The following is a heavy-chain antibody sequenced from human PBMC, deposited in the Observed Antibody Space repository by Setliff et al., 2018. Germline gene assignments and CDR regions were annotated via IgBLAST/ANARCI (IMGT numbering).Heavy chain of an antibody. Sequence: SETLSLTCAVSGYSISSGYYWGWIRQPPGKGLEWIGSIYHSGSTYYNPSLKSRVTISVDTSKNQFSLKLSSVTAADTAVYYCARHSSRPYWGQGTPVTVLL. J-gene: IGHJ4*02. CDR3: ARHSSRPY. CDR2: IYHSGST. V-gene: IGHV4-38-2*01. CDR1: GYSISSGYY.